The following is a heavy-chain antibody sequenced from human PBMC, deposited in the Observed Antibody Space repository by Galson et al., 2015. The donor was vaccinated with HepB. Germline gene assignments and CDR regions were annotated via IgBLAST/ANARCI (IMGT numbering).Heavy chain of an antibody. Sequence: SLRLSCAASGFTFSTYWMNWVRQAPGKGLEWVANIKQDGSEKYYVDSVKGRFTISRDNAKNSLYLQMNSLRAEDTAVYYCARGHSAYWWGQGAPVTVSS. CDR2: IKQDGSEK. CDR1: GFTFSTYW. J-gene: IGHJ4*02. D-gene: IGHD5-12*01. CDR3: ARGHSAYW. V-gene: IGHV3-7*04.